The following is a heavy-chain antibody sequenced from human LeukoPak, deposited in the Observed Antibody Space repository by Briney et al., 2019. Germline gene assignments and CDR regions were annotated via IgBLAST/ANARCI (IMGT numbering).Heavy chain of an antibody. V-gene: IGHV3-48*01. CDR2: IGSSSSTI. Sequence: TGGSLRLSCAASGFTFSSYAMSWVRQAPGKGLEWVSYIGSSSSTIYYADSVRGRFTISRDNSKHTLYLQMGSLRTEDMAVYYCARAATVIAESAFGYWGQGTLVTVSS. CDR3: ARAATVIAESAFGY. D-gene: IGHD2-21*01. J-gene: IGHJ4*02. CDR1: GFTFSSYA.